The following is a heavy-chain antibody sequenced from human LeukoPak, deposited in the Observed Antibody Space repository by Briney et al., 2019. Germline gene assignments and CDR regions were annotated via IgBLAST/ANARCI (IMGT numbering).Heavy chain of an antibody. V-gene: IGHV3-49*04. J-gene: IGHJ4*02. D-gene: IGHD1-26*01. CDR1: AFSFGDYD. CDR2: IRSDAYGGTT. CDR3: LRWIGQSYSSY. Sequence: GGSLRLSCTASAFSFGDYDMSWVRQAPGKGLEWVGSIRSDAYGGTTEYAASVKDRFTISRDDSKTIAYLQLNSLKTEDTAVYYCLRWIGQSYSSYWGQGTLVTVSS.